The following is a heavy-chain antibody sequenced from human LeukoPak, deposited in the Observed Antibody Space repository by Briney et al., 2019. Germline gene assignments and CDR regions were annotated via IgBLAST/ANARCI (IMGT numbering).Heavy chain of an antibody. Sequence: TGGSLRLSCAASGFTFSSYVLHWVRQAPGEGLEWVALSSSDGTTKYNADSVRGRFSISRDDSKNTLYLQMDSLRAEDTAVYYCAPDLRGSDWSLDYWGQGTLVTVSS. CDR3: APDLRGSDWSLDY. V-gene: IGHV3-30*04. CDR2: SSSDGTTK. J-gene: IGHJ4*02. CDR1: GFTFSSYV. D-gene: IGHD3-9*01.